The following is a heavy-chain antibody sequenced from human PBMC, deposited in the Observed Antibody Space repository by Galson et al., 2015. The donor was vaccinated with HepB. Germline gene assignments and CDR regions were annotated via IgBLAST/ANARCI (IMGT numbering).Heavy chain of an antibody. D-gene: IGHD3-10*01. J-gene: IGHJ6*02. CDR3: AREVGYYGMDV. CDR1: GFTFSSYA. Sequence: LRLSCAASGFTFSSYAMHWVRQAPGKGLEWVAVISYDGSNKYYADSVKGRFTISRDNSKNTLYLQMNSLRAEDTAVYYCAREVGYYGMDVWGQGTTVTVSS. CDR2: ISYDGSNK. V-gene: IGHV3-30-3*01.